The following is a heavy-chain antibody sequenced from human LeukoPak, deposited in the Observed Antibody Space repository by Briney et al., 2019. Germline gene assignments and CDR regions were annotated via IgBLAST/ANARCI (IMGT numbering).Heavy chain of an antibody. Sequence: GGSLRLSCAASGFPFSSYAMHWVRQAPGKGLEWVAVISYDGSTKYYADSVKDRFTISRDNSKNTLYLQMNSLRAEDAAVYYCARSQGSTYNPRSGFDYWGQGTLVTVSS. D-gene: IGHD1-14*01. CDR1: GFPFSSYA. V-gene: IGHV3-30-3*01. J-gene: IGHJ4*02. CDR2: ISYDGSTK. CDR3: ARSQGSTYNPRSGFDY.